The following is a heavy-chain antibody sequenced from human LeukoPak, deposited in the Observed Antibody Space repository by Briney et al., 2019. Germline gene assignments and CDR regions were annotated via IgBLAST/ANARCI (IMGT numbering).Heavy chain of an antibody. V-gene: IGHV5-51*01. CDR2: IYPGDSDT. Sequence: GESLKISCKASGYTFTTYWIAWVRQMPGKGLEWMGIIYPGDSDTTYSPSFQAQVTISVDKSISTAYLQWSSLEASDTAIYFCARKRDSSRTLGSWFFDLWGRGTLVTVSS. CDR3: ARKRDSSRTLGSWFFDL. D-gene: IGHD3-22*01. CDR1: GYTFTTYW. J-gene: IGHJ2*01.